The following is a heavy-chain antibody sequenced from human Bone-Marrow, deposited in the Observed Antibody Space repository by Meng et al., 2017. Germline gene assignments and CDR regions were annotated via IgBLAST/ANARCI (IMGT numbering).Heavy chain of an antibody. V-gene: IGHV3-30*18. Sequence: QVQLVESGGGVVQPGRSLRLSCATSGFTFCSYGMHWVRQAPGKGLEWVAVIKYDGSFKDYADSVKGRFTISRDNSKYILYLQMNSLRADDTAVYFCAKDWSFFEYWGQGTLVTVSS. CDR2: IKYDGSFK. CDR3: AKDWSFFEY. J-gene: IGHJ4*02. CDR1: GFTFCSYG.